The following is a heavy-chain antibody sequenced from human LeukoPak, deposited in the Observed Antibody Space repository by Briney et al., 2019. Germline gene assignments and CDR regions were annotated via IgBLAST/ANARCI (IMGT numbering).Heavy chain of an antibody. CDR3: AKGTSPGFPDIVVVPAAIYYYYYYMDV. CDR1: GFTFSSYG. V-gene: IGHV3-33*06. D-gene: IGHD2-2*01. J-gene: IGHJ6*03. CDR2: IWYGGSNK. Sequence: PGGSLRLSCAASGFTFSSYGMHWVRQAPSKGLEWVAVIWYGGSNKYYADSVKGRFTISRDNSKNTLYLQMNSLRAEDTAVYYCAKGTSPGFPDIVVVPAAIYYYYYYMDVWGKGTTVTVSS.